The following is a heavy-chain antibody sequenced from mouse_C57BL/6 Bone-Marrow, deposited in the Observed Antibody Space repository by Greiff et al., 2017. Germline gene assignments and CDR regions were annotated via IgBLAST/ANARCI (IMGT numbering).Heavy chain of an antibody. J-gene: IGHJ3*01. CDR2: ISYDGSN. CDR1: GYSITSGYY. D-gene: IGHD2-12*01. Sequence: DVKLQESGPGLVKPSQSLSLTCSVTGYSITSGYYWNWIRQFPGNKLEWMGYISYDGSNNYNPSLKNRISITRDTSKNQFFLKLNSVTTEDTATYYCARESYSGAYWGQGTLVTVSA. CDR3: ARESYSGAY. V-gene: IGHV3-6*01.